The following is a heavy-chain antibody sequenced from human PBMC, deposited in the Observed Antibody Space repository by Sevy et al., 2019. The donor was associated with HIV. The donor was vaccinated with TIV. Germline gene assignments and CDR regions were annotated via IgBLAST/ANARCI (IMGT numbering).Heavy chain of an antibody. CDR2: ISSSGSTI. D-gene: IGHD5-12*01. CDR3: ASDWRSGYDPSYGMDV. V-gene: IGHV3-11*01. J-gene: IGHJ6*02. Sequence: GGSLRLSCAASGFTFSDYYMSWIRQAPGKGLEWVSYISSSGSTIYYADSVKGRFTISRDNAKNSLYLQMNSLRAEDTAVYYCASDWRSGYDPSYGMDVWGQGTTVTVSS. CDR1: GFTFSDYY.